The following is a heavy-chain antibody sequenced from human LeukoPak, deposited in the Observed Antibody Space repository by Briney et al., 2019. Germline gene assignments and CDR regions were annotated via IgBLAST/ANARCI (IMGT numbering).Heavy chain of an antibody. D-gene: IGHD1-14*01. CDR3: AKSGGSSSTGLY. Sequence: GGSLRLSCAASGFTFSSYGMHWVRQDPGKGLEWVAVISYDGSNKYYADSVKGRFTIPRDNSKDTLYLQMNRLRAEDTALYYCAKSGGSSSTGLYWGQGTLVTASS. CDR1: GFTFSSYG. CDR2: ISYDGSNK. V-gene: IGHV3-30*18. J-gene: IGHJ4*02.